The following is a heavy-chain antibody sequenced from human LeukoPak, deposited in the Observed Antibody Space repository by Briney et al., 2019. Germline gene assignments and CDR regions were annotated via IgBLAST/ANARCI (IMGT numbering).Heavy chain of an antibody. V-gene: IGHV3-23*01. CDR3: AKIGSGTQSED. CDR2: ICLVVAVT. J-gene: IGHJ4*02. Sequence: GRSLRLSRAPSVFTFSNYAFGGVRPAPRKGLEWVSVICLVVAVTYYAHSAKGRFTISRDNSKDTRYLQTSSPRAEDTAVYYCAKIGSGTQSEDWGQGDRVTVSS. D-gene: IGHD1-26*01. CDR1: VFTFSNYA.